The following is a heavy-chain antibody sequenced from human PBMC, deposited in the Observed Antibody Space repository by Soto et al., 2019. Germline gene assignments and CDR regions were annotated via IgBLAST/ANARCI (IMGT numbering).Heavy chain of an antibody. D-gene: IGHD3-16*02. CDR1: GGSFSGYY. CDR3: ARGPLSDYVWGSYRYMARFDY. Sequence: SENLSLTCAGYGGSFSGYYWSWIRQPPGKGLEWIGEINHSGSTNYNPSLKSRVTISVDTSKNQFSLKLSSVTAADTAVYYCARGPLSDYVWGSYRYMARFDYWGQGTLVTVSS. V-gene: IGHV4-34*01. CDR2: INHSGST. J-gene: IGHJ4*02.